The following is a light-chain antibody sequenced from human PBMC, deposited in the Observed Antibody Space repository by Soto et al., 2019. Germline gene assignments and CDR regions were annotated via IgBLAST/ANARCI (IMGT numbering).Light chain of an antibody. CDR1: SSNIGAGYV. V-gene: IGLV1-40*01. CDR3: QSYDTSLSVV. Sequence: QSVLTKPPSVSGAPGQRVTISCTGSSSNIGAGYVVHWYQQLPGTAPKLLIYGNSNRPSGVPDRFSGSKSGTSASLAITGLQAEDEAYYYCQSYDTSLSVVFGGGTKLTVL. CDR2: GNS. J-gene: IGLJ2*01.